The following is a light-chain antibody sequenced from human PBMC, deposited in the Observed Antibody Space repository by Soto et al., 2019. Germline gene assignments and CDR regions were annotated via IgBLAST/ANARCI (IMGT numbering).Light chain of an antibody. CDR3: AAWDDSLNGYV. CDR1: SSNIGSNT. V-gene: IGLV1-44*01. J-gene: IGLJ1*01. Sequence: VLTQPRSASGSPGQRVTISYSGSSSNIGSNTVNWYQQLPGTAPKLLIYSNNQRPSGVPDRFSGSKSGTSASLAISGLQSEDEADYYCAAWDDSLNGYVFGTGTKVTV. CDR2: SNN.